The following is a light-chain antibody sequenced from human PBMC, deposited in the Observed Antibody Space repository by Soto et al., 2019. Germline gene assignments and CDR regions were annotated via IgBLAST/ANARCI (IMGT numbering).Light chain of an antibody. CDR1: QSVTYH. Sequence: DIPMTQFPSSLSASVGDRVTITCRASQSVTYHLNWYQHKPGKAPKVLIYGASSPESGVPSRFSASGSGTEFTLTITDLHPDDFATYYCQQSYSPPWYTFGQGTKLDIK. V-gene: IGKV1-39*01. CDR2: GAS. J-gene: IGKJ2*01. CDR3: QQSYSPPWYT.